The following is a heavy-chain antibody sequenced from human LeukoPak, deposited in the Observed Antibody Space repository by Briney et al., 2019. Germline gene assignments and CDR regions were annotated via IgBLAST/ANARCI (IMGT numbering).Heavy chain of an antibody. CDR3: ARVATYYDSSGYYFGGFDY. CDR2: IYYSGST. Sequence: SEILSLTCTVSGGSISSHYWSWIRQPPGKGLEWIGYIYYSGSTNYNPSLKSRVTISVDTSKNQFSLKLSSVTAADTAVYYCARVATYYDSSGYYFGGFDYWGQGTLVTVSS. D-gene: IGHD3-22*01. V-gene: IGHV4-59*11. J-gene: IGHJ4*02. CDR1: GGSISSHY.